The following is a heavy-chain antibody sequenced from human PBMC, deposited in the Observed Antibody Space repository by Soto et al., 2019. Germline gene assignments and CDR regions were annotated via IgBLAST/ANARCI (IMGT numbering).Heavy chain of an antibody. D-gene: IGHD2-2*01. CDR3: ARAPEAGCSSTSCPRYGMDV. CDR2: IIPIFGTA. V-gene: IGHV1-69*01. Sequence: QVQLVQSGAEVMKPGSSVKVSCKASGGTFSSYAISWVRQAPGQGLEWMGGIIPIFGTANYAQKFQGRVTITADESTSTAYMELSSLRSEDTAVYYCARAPEAGCSSTSCPRYGMDVWGQGTTVTVSS. J-gene: IGHJ6*02. CDR1: GGTFSSYA.